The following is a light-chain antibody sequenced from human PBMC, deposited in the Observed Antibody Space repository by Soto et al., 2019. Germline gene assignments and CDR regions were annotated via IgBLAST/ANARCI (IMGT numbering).Light chain of an antibody. CDR3: QQYYNTPLT. Sequence: DIVMTLSPDSLGVSLGDRATINCKSSQSLLWSPNQKNYLAWYQEKPGQPPKLLISWASARESGVPDRFSGSGSGTDFTLTISSLQAEDVAVYYCQQYYNTPLTFGGGTKVDIK. J-gene: IGKJ4*01. V-gene: IGKV4-1*01. CDR2: WAS. CDR1: QSLLWSPNQKNY.